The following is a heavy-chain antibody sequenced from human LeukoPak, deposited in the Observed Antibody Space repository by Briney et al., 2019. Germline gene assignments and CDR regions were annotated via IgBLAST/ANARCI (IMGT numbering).Heavy chain of an antibody. CDR2: IYYSGGT. V-gene: IGHV4-31*03. Sequence: SETLSLTCTVAGGSISSGGYFWSWIRQHPGKGLEWIGYIYYSGGTYCNPSLKSRVTISVDTSKNQFSLKLSSVTAADTAVYYCARVTYSSGCIDIWGQGTMVTVSS. CDR1: GGSISSGGYF. D-gene: IGHD6-19*01. J-gene: IGHJ3*02. CDR3: ARVTYSSGCIDI.